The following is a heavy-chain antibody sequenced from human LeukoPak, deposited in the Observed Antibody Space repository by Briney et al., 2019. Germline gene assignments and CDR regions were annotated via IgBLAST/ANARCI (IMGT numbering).Heavy chain of an antibody. V-gene: IGHV4-30-2*01. CDR3: ARAPQGIEDAFDI. CDR1: GGSISSYY. D-gene: IGHD6-13*01. J-gene: IGHJ3*02. Sequence: SETLSLTCSVSGGSISSYYWSWIRQPPGKGLEWIGYIYHSGSTYYNPSLKSRVTISVDRSKNQFSLKLSSVTAADTAVYYCARAPQGIEDAFDIWGQGTMVTVSS. CDR2: IYHSGST.